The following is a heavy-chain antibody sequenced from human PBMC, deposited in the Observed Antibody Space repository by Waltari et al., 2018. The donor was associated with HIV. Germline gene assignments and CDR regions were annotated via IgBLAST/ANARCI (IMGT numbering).Heavy chain of an antibody. CDR3: ARGRDIVATWRDYFDY. V-gene: IGHV3-21*01. D-gene: IGHD5-12*01. CDR1: GFTFSSYS. CDR2: ISISSTYI. Sequence: EVQLVESGGGLVKPGGSLRLSCAASGFTFSSYSMNWVRQAPGKGLEWGSSISISSTYIYYADSVKGRFTISRDNAKNSLYLQMNSLRAEDTAVYYCARGRDIVATWRDYFDYWGQGTLVTVSS. J-gene: IGHJ4*02.